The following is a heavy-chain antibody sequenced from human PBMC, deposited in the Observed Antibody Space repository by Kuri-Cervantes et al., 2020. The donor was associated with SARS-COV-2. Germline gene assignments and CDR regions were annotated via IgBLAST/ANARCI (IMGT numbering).Heavy chain of an antibody. V-gene: IGHV3-15*01. Sequence: GGSLRLSCAASGSTFSNAWMSWVRQAPGKGLEWVGRIKSKTDVGTTDYAAPVKGRFTNSRDDSQNTLSLQMNSLKSEATDVDYCTTEGGDYWGQGTLVTVSS. J-gene: IGHJ4*02. D-gene: IGHD1-26*01. CDR1: GSTFSNAW. CDR3: TTEGGDY. CDR2: IKSKTDVGTT.